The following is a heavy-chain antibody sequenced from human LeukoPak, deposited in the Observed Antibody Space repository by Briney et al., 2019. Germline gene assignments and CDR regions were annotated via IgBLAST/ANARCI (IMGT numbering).Heavy chain of an antibody. V-gene: IGHV4-30-2*01. CDR3: ARVTWTLAWFEESSYYFDY. Sequence: PSQTLSLTCAVSGGSISSGGYSWSWIRQPPGKGLEWIGYIYHSGSTYYNPSLKSRVTISVDRSKNQFSLKLSSVTAADTAVYYCARVTWTLAWFEESSYYFDYWGQGTLVTVSS. CDR2: IYHSGST. D-gene: IGHD3-10*01. CDR1: GGSISSGGYS. J-gene: IGHJ4*02.